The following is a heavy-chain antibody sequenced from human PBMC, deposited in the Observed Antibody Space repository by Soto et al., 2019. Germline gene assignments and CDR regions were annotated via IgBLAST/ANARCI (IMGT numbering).Heavy chain of an antibody. V-gene: IGHV4-30-2*01. CDR1: GGSIISGGYS. Sequence: SETLSLTCAVSGGSIISGGYSWILIRQPPGKGLEWIGYIYHSGSTYYNPSLKSRVTISVDRSKNQFSLKLSSVTAADTAVYYCARVVGGYYYGMDVWGQGTTVTVSS. J-gene: IGHJ6*02. D-gene: IGHD2-2*01. CDR3: ARVVGGYYYGMDV. CDR2: IYHSGST.